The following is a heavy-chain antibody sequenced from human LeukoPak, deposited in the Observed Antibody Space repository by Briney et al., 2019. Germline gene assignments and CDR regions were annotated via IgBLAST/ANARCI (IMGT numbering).Heavy chain of an antibody. V-gene: IGHV3-13*01. Sequence: GGSLRLSCAASGFTFSSYDMHWVRQATGKGLEWVPAIGTAGDTYYPGSVKGRFTISRENAKNSLYLQMNSLRAGDTAVYYCARGDDEYGMDVWGQETTVTVSS. J-gene: IGHJ6*02. CDR1: GFTFSSYD. CDR2: IGTAGDT. D-gene: IGHD5-24*01. CDR3: ARGDDEYGMDV.